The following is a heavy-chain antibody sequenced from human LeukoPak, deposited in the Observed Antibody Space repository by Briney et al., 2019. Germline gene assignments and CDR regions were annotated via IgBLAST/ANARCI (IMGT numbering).Heavy chain of an antibody. CDR2: IYTSGST. V-gene: IGHV4-61*02. CDR3: ARHPYCSGGSCWGG. D-gene: IGHD2-15*01. J-gene: IGHJ4*02. Sequence: SETLSLTCTVSGGSISSGSYYWSWLRQPAGKGLEWIGRIYTSGSTNYNPSLKSRVTISVDTSKNQFSLKLSSVTAADTAVYYCARHPYCSGGSCWGGWGQGTLVTVSS. CDR1: GGSISSGSYY.